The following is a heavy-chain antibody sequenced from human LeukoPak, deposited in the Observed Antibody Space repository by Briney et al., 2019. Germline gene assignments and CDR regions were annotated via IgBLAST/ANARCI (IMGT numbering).Heavy chain of an antibody. CDR3: ATGVVAAYAFDI. V-gene: IGHV1-24*01. Sequence: ASVKVSCKVSGYTLTELSMHWVRQAPGKGLEWTGGFDPEDGETIYAQKFQGRVTMTEDTSTDTAYMELSSLRSEDTAVYYCATGVVAAYAFDIWGQGTMVTVSS. CDR2: FDPEDGET. D-gene: IGHD2-15*01. CDR1: GYTLTELS. J-gene: IGHJ3*02.